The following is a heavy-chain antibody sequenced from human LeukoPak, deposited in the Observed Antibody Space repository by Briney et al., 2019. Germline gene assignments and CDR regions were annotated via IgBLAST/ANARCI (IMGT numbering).Heavy chain of an antibody. CDR3: ARAGSHWHYVY. CDR2: ISGSGGST. J-gene: IGHJ4*02. Sequence: GGSLRLSCAASGFTFSSYAMSWVRQAPGKGLEWVSAISGSGGSTYYADSVKGRFTISRDNAKNSLSLQMNNLRVEDTAVYYCARAGSHWHYVYWGQGTVVTASS. V-gene: IGHV3-23*01. CDR1: GFTFSSYA. D-gene: IGHD3-10*01.